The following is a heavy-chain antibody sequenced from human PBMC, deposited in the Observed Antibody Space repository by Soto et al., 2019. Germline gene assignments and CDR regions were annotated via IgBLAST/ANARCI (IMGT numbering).Heavy chain of an antibody. V-gene: IGHV3-15*07. J-gene: IGHJ4*02. D-gene: IGHD5-18*01. CDR1: GFTFSNAW. CDR3: TSHPEYSYGYDY. Sequence: GGSLRLSCAASGFTFSNAWMNWVRQAPGKGLEWVGRIKSKTDGGTTDYAAPVKGRFTISRDDSKNTLYLQMNSLKTEDTAVYYCTSHPEYSYGYDYWGQGTLVTVSS. CDR2: IKSKTDGGTT.